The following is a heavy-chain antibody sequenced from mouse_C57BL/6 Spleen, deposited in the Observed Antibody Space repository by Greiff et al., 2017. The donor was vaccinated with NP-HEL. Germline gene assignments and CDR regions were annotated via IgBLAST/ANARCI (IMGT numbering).Heavy chain of an antibody. CDR2: IDPANGNT. D-gene: IGHD1-1*01. CDR3: ARDYGSSYVNYAMDY. Sequence: VQLQQSVAELVRPGASVKLSCTASGFNIKNTYLPWVKQRPEQGLEWIGRIDPANGNTKYAPKFQGTATITADTSSSTAYLQLSSLTSEDTAIYYCARDYGSSYVNYAMDYWGQGTSVTVSS. J-gene: IGHJ4*01. V-gene: IGHV14-3*01. CDR1: GFNIKNTY.